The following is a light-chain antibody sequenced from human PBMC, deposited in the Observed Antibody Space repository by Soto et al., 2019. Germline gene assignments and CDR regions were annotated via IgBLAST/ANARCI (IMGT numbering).Light chain of an antibody. CDR1: SGSIASNN. CDR3: QSYDSNNHVI. Sequence: FLLTQPHSVSASPGETVTISCTGISGSIASNNVQWYQRRAGGARTAVIFEDDLRPPGVPDRFSGSGDSSSNSASLTISGLKTEDEADYYRQSYDSNNHVIFGGGTKLTVL. V-gene: IGLV6-57*02. J-gene: IGLJ2*01. CDR2: EDD.